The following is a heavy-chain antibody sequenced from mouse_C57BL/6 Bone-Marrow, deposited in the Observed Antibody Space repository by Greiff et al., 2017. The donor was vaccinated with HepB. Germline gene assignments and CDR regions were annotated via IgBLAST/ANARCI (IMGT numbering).Heavy chain of an antibody. CDR3: TRGGVYYYGSRDWYFDV. D-gene: IGHD1-1*01. V-gene: IGHV5S21*01. Sequence: EVMLVESGEGLVKPGGSLKLSCAASGFTFSSYAMSWVRQTPEKRLEWVAYISSGGDYIYYADTVKGRFTISRDNARNTLYLQMSSLKSEDTAMYYCTRGGVYYYGSRDWYFDVWGTGTTVTVSS. J-gene: IGHJ1*03. CDR1: GFTFSSYA. CDR2: ISSGGDYI.